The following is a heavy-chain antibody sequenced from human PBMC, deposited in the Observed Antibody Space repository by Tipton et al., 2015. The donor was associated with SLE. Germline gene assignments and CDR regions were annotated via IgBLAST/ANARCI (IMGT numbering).Heavy chain of an antibody. D-gene: IGHD2-2*01. CDR3: ANLKYCSSVSCYPFPY. CDR1: GYSISSGYY. J-gene: IGHJ4*02. CDR2: IYHSGST. V-gene: IGHV4-38-2*02. Sequence: TLSLTCTVSGYSISSGYYWGWIRQPPGKGLEWIGSIYHSGSTYYNTSLKSRVTISVDTSTNQFSLKLSSVTAADTAMYYCANLKYCSSVSCYPFPYWGQGTLVTVSS.